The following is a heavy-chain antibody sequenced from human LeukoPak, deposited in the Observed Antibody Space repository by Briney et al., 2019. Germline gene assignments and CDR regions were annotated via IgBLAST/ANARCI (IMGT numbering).Heavy chain of an antibody. CDR3: ARVGFNSAFDI. Sequence: GGSLRLSCAASGFTFSSYSMNWVRQAPGKGLEWVSYISSSSSSIYYADSVKGRFTISRDNAKNSLYLQMNSLRAEDTAVYYCARVGFNSAFDIWGQGTMVTVSS. CDR2: ISSSSSSI. V-gene: IGHV3-48*01. CDR1: GFTFSSYS. D-gene: IGHD4-23*01. J-gene: IGHJ3*02.